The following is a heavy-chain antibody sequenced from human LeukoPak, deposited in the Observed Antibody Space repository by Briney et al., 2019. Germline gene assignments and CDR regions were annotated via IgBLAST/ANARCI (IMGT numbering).Heavy chain of an antibody. Sequence: GGSLRLSCAASGFTFSSYGMHWVRQAPGKGLEWVAFIRYDGSNKYYADSVKGRFTISRDNSKNTLYLQMNSLRAEDTAVYYCVKDSQGSSWLFDYWGQGTLVTVSS. J-gene: IGHJ4*02. CDR3: VKDSQGSSWLFDY. CDR2: IRYDGSNK. CDR1: GFTFSSYG. V-gene: IGHV3-30*02. D-gene: IGHD6-13*01.